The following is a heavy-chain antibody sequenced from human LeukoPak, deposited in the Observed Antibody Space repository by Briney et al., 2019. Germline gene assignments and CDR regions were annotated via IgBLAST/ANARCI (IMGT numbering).Heavy chain of an antibody. CDR2: ISSSSRGTI. D-gene: IGHD2-15*01. J-gene: IGHJ4*02. CDR1: GFTFSSYS. V-gene: IGHV3-48*01. Sequence: GGSLRLSCAASGFTFSSYSMNWVRQAPGKGLEWVSYISSSSRGTIYYADSVKGRFTISRDNAKNSLYLQMNSLRAEDTAVYYCARALPLGSWGQGTLVTVSS. CDR3: ARALPLGS.